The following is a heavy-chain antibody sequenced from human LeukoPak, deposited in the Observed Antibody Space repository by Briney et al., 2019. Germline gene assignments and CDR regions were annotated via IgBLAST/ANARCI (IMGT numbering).Heavy chain of an antibody. J-gene: IGHJ6*02. CDR1: GFTIRTHS. D-gene: IGHD6-13*01. CDR3: ARDLLAAADPYFYYYGMDV. CDR2: ISSGSNYI. V-gene: IGHV3-21*06. Sequence: PGGSLRLSCAASGFTIRTHSMNWVRQAPGRGLEWVSSISSGSNYIYYADSLKGRFTISRDNAKNSPYLQMNSLRAEDTAVYYCARDLLAAADPYFYYYGMDVWGQGTTVTVSS.